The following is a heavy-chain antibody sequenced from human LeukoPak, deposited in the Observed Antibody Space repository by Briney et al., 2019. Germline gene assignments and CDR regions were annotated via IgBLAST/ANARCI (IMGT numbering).Heavy chain of an antibody. J-gene: IGHJ4*02. CDR1: GFTFSSYG. CDR3: TRHSTVTTP. CDR2: IRSKANSYAT. D-gene: IGHD4-11*01. Sequence: GGSLRLSCAASGFTFSSYGMHWVRQASGKGLEWVGRIRSKANSYATAYAASGKGRFTISRDDSKNTAYLQMNSLKTEDTAVYYCTRHSTVTTPWGQGTLVTVSS. V-gene: IGHV3-73*01.